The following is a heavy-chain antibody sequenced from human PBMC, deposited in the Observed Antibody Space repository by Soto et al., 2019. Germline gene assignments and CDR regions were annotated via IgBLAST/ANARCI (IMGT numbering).Heavy chain of an antibody. D-gene: IGHD3-22*01. CDR1: GASIRSSY. CDR3: GRGYYDANGQSNTFDI. CDR2: VHHSGDT. J-gene: IGHJ3*02. V-gene: IGHV4-59*01. Sequence: KPRRTLSLTCTVSGASIRSSYWSWIRQSPGKGLEWIGFVHHSGDTKTNPFLKSRVAILQDTSKNQFSLIVTSVTAADTAMYFCGRGYYDANGQSNTFDIWGQGTMVTVSS.